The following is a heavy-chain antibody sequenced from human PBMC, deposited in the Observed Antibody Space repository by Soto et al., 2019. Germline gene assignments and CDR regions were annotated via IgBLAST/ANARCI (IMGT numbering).Heavy chain of an antibody. J-gene: IGHJ3*02. V-gene: IGHV1-46*01. D-gene: IGHD1-26*01. CDR3: ARDSGHYYRSDALYK. CDR2: SDPSGGST. CDR1: GYTFTASY. Sequence: QVQLVQSGAEVKKPGASVKVSCKASGYTFTASYMHWVRQAPGQGLEWMGISDPSGGSTSYSQKFQGRVTMSMDTSTSTVYMELNSLRSEDTAVFYCARDSGHYYRSDALYKWGQVTMVTVSS.